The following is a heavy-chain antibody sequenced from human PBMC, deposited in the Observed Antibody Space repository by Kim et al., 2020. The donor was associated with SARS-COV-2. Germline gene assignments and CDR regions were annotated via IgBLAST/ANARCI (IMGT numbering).Heavy chain of an antibody. CDR1: GFTFSDYY. D-gene: IGHD3-10*01. CDR2: ISSSGSTI. Sequence: GGSLRLSCAASGFTFSDYYMSWIRKAPGQGLEWVSYISSSGSTIYYADSVQGRCTISRDNAKNYLYLQMNSLRAEDTAVYYCARERSYGSGMYYYGMDVWGQGTTVTVSS. CDR3: ARERSYGSGMYYYGMDV. V-gene: IGHV3-11*01. J-gene: IGHJ6*02.